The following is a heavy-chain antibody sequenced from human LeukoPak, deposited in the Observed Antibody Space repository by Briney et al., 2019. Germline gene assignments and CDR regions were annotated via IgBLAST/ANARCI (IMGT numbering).Heavy chain of an antibody. D-gene: IGHD2-2*01. Sequence: GGSLRLSCAASGFTFSSYSMNWVRQAPGKGLEWVSSISSSSSYIYYADSVKGRFTISRDNAKNSLYLQMNSLRAEDTAVYYCAAVVVPAAMSHFGAFDTWGQGTMVTVSS. J-gene: IGHJ3*02. CDR3: AAVVVPAAMSHFGAFDT. CDR2: ISSSSSYI. V-gene: IGHV3-21*01. CDR1: GFTFSSYS.